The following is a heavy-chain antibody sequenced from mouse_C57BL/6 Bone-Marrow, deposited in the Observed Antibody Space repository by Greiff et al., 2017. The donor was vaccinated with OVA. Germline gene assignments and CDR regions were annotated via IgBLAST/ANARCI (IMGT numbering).Heavy chain of an antibody. V-gene: IGHV10-3*01. J-gene: IGHJ1*03. Sequence: EVKVVESGGGLVQPKGSLKLSCAASGFTFNTYAMHWVRQAPGKGLEWVARIRSKSSNYATYYADSVKDRFTISRDDSQSMLYLQMNNLKTEDTAMYYCVRDESPRYYYGRYWYFDVWGTGTTVTVSS. D-gene: IGHD1-1*01. CDR2: IRSKSSNYAT. CDR1: GFTFNTYA. CDR3: VRDESPRYYYGRYWYFDV.